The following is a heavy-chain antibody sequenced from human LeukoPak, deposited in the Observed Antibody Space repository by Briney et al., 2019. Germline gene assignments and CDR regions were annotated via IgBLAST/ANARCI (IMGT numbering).Heavy chain of an antibody. J-gene: IGHJ5*02. CDR3: ARERLSGWYRWFDP. V-gene: IGHV3-48*04. Sequence: PGGSLRLSCVASGFTLSNYPMGWVRQAPGKGLEWVSYISDSSTTIYYADSVKGRFTISRDNAKNSLYLQMSSLRADDTAVYYCARERLSGWYRWFDPWGQGTLVTVSS. CDR1: GFTLSNYP. CDR2: ISDSSTTI. D-gene: IGHD6-19*01.